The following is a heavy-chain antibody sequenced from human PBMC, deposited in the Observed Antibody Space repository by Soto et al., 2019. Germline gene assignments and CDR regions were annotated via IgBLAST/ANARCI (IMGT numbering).Heavy chain of an antibody. V-gene: IGHV3-11*01. CDR1: GFTFSDYY. CDR2: LSSSGTTI. CDR3: ARAEVDLVEVPAAKVGFEY. Sequence: QVQLVESGGGLVKPGESLRLSCAASGFTFSDYYMIWIRQAPGKGLEWVGYLSSSGTTIYYAASVKGRFTISRDNAQKSLYLQMDSLRAEDTAVYYCARAEVDLVEVPAAKVGFEYWGQGTLVTVSA. J-gene: IGHJ4*02. D-gene: IGHD2-2*01.